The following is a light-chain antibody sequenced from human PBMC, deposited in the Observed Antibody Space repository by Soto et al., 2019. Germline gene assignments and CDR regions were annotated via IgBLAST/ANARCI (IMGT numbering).Light chain of an antibody. CDR2: GAP. CDR1: QSVSNNY. CDR3: QQRSNWRVT. V-gene: IGKV3-11*01. J-gene: IGKJ4*01. Sequence: EIVLTQSPGTLSLSPGERATLSCRASQSVSNNYLAWYQQKPGQAPRLLIYGAPNRATGIPARFSGSGSGTDFTLTISSLEPEDIAVYYCQQRSNWRVTFGGGTKVDIK.